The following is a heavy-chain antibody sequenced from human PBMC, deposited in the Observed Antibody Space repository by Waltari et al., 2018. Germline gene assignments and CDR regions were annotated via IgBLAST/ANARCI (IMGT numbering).Heavy chain of an antibody. CDR3: ARTKWCTNGVCYGAFDI. Sequence: CAASGFTFSSYSMNWVRQAPGKGLGWVSSTSSSSSYRYYAESVKGRFTISRDNAKNSLYLQMNSLRAEDTAVYYCARTKWCTNGVCYGAFDIWGQGTMVTVSS. J-gene: IGHJ3*02. D-gene: IGHD2-8*01. CDR1: GFTFSSYS. V-gene: IGHV3-21*01. CDR2: TSSSSSYR.